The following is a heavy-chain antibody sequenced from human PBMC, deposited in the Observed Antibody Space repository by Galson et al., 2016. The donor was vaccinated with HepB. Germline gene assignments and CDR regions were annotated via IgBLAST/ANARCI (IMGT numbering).Heavy chain of an antibody. D-gene: IGHD3-16*02. CDR1: GFTFSSYA. V-gene: IGHV3-23*01. CDR2: VSADGGRT. Sequence: SLRLSCAASGFTFSSYAMSWVRQAPGKGLDWVSAVSADGGRTYYADSVKGRFTISRANSKHTPFLQMNSLRAEDTAVFYCAKDQSMITFGGVIVITRYFDYWGQGTLVPVSA. J-gene: IGHJ4*02. CDR3: AKDQSMITFGGVIVITRYFDY.